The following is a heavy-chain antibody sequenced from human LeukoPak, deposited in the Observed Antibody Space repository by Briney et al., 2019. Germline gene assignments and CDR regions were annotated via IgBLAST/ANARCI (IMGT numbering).Heavy chain of an antibody. V-gene: IGHV3-33*01. CDR2: LWYDGNNK. D-gene: IGHD6-13*01. CDR3: ARRIVAAGTGYYFDY. CDR1: GFSFSSYG. J-gene: IGHJ4*02. Sequence: GGSLRLSCAASGFSFSSYGMHWVRQAPGKGLEWVAVLWYDGNNKYYADSVKGRFTISRDTSKYTVYLQMNTLRAEDTAVYYCARRIVAAGTGYYFDYWGQGTLVTVPS.